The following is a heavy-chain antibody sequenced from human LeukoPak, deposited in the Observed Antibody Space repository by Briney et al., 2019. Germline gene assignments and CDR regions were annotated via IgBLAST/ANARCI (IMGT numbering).Heavy chain of an antibody. J-gene: IGHJ3*02. V-gene: IGHV3-48*03. D-gene: IGHD3-10*01. CDR2: ISSSGSTI. Sequence: GSLRLSCAASGFTLSSYEMNWVRQAPGKGLEWVSYISSSGSTIYYADSVKGRFTISGDNAKNSLYLQMNSLRAEDTAVYYCARDFGDDAFDIWGQGTMVTVSS. CDR1: GFTLSSYE. CDR3: ARDFGDDAFDI.